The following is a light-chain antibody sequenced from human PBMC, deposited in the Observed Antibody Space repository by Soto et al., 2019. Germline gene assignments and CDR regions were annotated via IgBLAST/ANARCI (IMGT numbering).Light chain of an antibody. V-gene: IGKV1-39*01. Sequence: DMEMTQSPSSLSASVGDRVTITCRASQSISNYLNWYQHKPGKVPKLLIYAASSLQSGVPKRFSGSGSGTDFTLTINSLQPEDFANYYCQQSYGTPLTFGGGTKIEIK. CDR3: QQSYGTPLT. CDR1: QSISNY. CDR2: AAS. J-gene: IGKJ4*01.